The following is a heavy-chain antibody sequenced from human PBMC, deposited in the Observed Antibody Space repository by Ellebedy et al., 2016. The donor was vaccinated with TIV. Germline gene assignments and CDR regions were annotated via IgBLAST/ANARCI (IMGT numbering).Heavy chain of an antibody. CDR2: ITSSSSYT. V-gene: IGHV3-11*06. J-gene: IGHJ4*02. D-gene: IGHD5-12*01. Sequence: GGSLRLSCAASGFTFSDYQMSWIRQAPGKGLEWVSYITSSSSYTNYADSVKGRFTISRDNAKNSLYLQMNSLRAEDTAVYYCARDRGGYEPPTDYWGQGTLVTVSA. CDR1: GFTFSDYQ. CDR3: ARDRGGYEPPTDY.